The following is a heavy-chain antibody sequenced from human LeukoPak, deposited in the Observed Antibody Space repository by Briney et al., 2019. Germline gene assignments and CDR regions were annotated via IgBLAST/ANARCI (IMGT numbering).Heavy chain of an antibody. CDR3: ARDIGQQLVPDAFDI. CDR2: ISSSSSYI. V-gene: IGHV3-21*01. Sequence: GGSLRLSCAASGFTFSSYSMNWVRQAPGKGLEWVSSISSSSSYIYYADSVKGRFTISRDNAKNSLYPQMNSLRAEDTAVYYCARDIGQQLVPDAFDIWGQGTMVTVSS. J-gene: IGHJ3*02. D-gene: IGHD6-13*01. CDR1: GFTFSSYS.